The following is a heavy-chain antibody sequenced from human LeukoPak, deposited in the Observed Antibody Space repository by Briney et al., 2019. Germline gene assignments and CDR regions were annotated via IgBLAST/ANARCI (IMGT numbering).Heavy chain of an antibody. J-gene: IGHJ4*02. CDR2: ITSGGGGT. CDR3: ARAPFYYDSSGYPYFDG. D-gene: IGHD3-22*01. V-gene: IGHV3-23*01. Sequence: GGSLRLSCVATGLTFTSYAMHWVRQAPGKGLEWVSGITSGGGGTYYADSVKGRFTISRDNSKNTLYLQMNSLRAEDTALYYCARAPFYYDSSGYPYFDGWGQGTLVTVSS. CDR1: GLTFTSYA.